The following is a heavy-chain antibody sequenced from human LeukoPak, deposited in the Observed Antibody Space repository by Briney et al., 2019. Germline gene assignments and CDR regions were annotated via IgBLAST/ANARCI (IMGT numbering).Heavy chain of an antibody. CDR2: IYYSGST. Sequence: SETLSLTCTVSGGSISSYYWNWIRQPPGKGLEWIGYIYYSGSTNYNPSLKSRVTISVDTSKNQFSLKLSSVTAADTAVYYCARYSHCGGDCYDAFDIWGQGTMVTVSS. CDR1: GGSISSYY. J-gene: IGHJ3*02. V-gene: IGHV4-59*01. D-gene: IGHD2-21*01. CDR3: ARYSHCGGDCYDAFDI.